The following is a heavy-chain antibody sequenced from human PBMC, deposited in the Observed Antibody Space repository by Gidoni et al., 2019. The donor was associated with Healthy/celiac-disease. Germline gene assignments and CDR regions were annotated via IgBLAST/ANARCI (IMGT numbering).Heavy chain of an antibody. CDR3: ARDPRYSGYDYGNYYYGMDV. V-gene: IGHV1-69*01. CDR1: GGTFSSYA. Sequence: QVQLVQSGAEVKKPGSSVKVSCQASGGTFSSYAISWVRQAPGQGLEWMGGIIPIFGTANYAQKFQGRVTITADESTSTAYMELSSLRSEDTAVYYCARDPRYSGYDYGNYYYGMDVWGQGTTVTVSS. D-gene: IGHD5-12*01. CDR2: IIPIFGTA. J-gene: IGHJ6*02.